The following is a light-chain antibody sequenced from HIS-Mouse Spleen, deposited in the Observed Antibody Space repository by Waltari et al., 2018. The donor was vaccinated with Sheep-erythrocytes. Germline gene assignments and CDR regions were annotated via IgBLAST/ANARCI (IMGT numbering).Light chain of an antibody. CDR2: RDS. J-gene: IGLJ2*01. V-gene: IGLV3-9*01. CDR3: QVWDSSTVV. CDR1: NIGSKN. Sequence: SYELTQPLSVSVALGQTVRITCEGNNIGSKNVHWYQQKPGQAPVLVIYRDSNRPSGIPERVSGSNSGNTATLTISRAQAGDEADYYCQVWDSSTVVFGGGTKLTVL.